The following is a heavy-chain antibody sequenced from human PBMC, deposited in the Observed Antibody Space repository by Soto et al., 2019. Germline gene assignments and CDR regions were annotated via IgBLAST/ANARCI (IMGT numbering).Heavy chain of an antibody. V-gene: IGHV4-30-4*01. Sequence: QVQLQESGPGLVKPSQTLSLTCTVSGGSISSGDYYWSWIRQPPGKGLEWIGYIYYSGSTYYNPSLKSRVTISVDTSKNQFSLKLSSVTAADTAVYYCARRAGYCSGGSCYWFDPWGQGTLVTVSS. CDR2: IYYSGST. D-gene: IGHD2-15*01. J-gene: IGHJ5*02. CDR1: GGSISSGDYY. CDR3: ARRAGYCSGGSCYWFDP.